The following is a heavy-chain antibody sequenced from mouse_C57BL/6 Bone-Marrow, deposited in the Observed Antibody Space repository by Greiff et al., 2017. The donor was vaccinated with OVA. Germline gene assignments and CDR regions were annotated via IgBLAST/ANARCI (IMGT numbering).Heavy chain of an antibody. Sequence: QLQPGGSLQLSCAASGIDFSRYWMSWVRRAPGKGLEWIGEINPDSSTINYAPSLKDKFIISRDNAKNTLYLQMSKVRSEDTALYYCARQRMITWYFDVWGTGTTVTVSS. J-gene: IGHJ1*03. CDR3: ARQRMITWYFDV. D-gene: IGHD2-4*01. V-gene: IGHV4-1*01. CDR1: GIDFSRYW. CDR2: INPDSSTI.